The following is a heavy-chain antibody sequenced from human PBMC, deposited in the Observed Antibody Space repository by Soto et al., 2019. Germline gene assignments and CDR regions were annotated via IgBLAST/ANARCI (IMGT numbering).Heavy chain of an antibody. CDR3: ARDCSSGSCYPGMDV. J-gene: IGHJ6*02. Sequence: LRLSCAASGFNFNSYTINWVRQAPGKRLEWLSSISSSGYIFSTDSVRGRFTISRDNAKNSVYLQINSLRAEDTAVYFCARDCSSGSCYPGMDVWGQGTTVTVCS. CDR1: GFNFNSYT. D-gene: IGHD2-15*01. V-gene: IGHV3-21*01. CDR2: ISSSGYI.